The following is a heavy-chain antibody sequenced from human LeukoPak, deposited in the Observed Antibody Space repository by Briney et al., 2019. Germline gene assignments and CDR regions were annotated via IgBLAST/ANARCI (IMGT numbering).Heavy chain of an antibody. CDR1: GYTFTSHD. Sequence: ASVTVSCKASGYTFTSHDYNWVRQVPGQGLEWMGWMNPNSGNTGYAQKFQGRVTMAEDTSTDTAYMELSSLRSEDTAVYYCATPPPGYNSKWYSYYFDYWGQGTLVTVSS. V-gene: IGHV1-8*01. CDR2: MNPNSGNT. J-gene: IGHJ4*02. D-gene: IGHD6-13*01. CDR3: ATPPPGYNSKWYSYYFDY.